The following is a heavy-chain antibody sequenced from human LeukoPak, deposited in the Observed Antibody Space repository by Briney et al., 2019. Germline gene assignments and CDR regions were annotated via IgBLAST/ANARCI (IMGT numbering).Heavy chain of an antibody. D-gene: IGHD3-10*01. J-gene: IGHJ3*02. Sequence: SETLSLTCTVSGGSISSSSHYWGWIRQPPGKGLEWIGSMYYRGSTYHNPSLKSRVTISVDTSKNQFSLKLSSVTVADTAVYYCARHRGYYGSGSYFNMRDALDIWGQGTMVTVSS. CDR3: ARHRGYYGSGSYFNMRDALDI. V-gene: IGHV4-39*01. CDR1: GGSISSSSHY. CDR2: MYYRGST.